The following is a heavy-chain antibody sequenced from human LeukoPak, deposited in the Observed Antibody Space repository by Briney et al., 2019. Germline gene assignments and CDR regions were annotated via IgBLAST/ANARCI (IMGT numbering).Heavy chain of an antibody. Sequence: ASVKVSCKVSGYTLTELSMHWVRQAPGKGLEWMGGFDPEDGETIYAQKFQGRVTMTEDTSTDTAYMELSSLRSEDTAVYYCATTKLNHERFRFDPWGQGTLVTVSS. J-gene: IGHJ5*02. D-gene: IGHD1-14*01. CDR1: GYTLTELS. CDR3: ATTKLNHERFRFDP. V-gene: IGHV1-24*01. CDR2: FDPEDGET.